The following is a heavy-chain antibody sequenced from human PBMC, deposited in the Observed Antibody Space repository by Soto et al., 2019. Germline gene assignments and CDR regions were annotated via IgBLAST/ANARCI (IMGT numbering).Heavy chain of an antibody. V-gene: IGHV1-69*01. J-gene: IGHJ4*02. Sequence: QVQLVQSGAEVRKPGSSVKVSCKASGGTFSRHAISWVRQAPGQGLEWMGGIIPIFGTANHAQKFQGRVTIIADESTNTAYMELGSLRSEDTAIYYCARGWGYDTSDYYYAYWGQGTLVIVSS. CDR1: GGTFSRHA. CDR2: IIPIFGTA. CDR3: ARGWGYDTSDYYYAY. D-gene: IGHD3-22*01.